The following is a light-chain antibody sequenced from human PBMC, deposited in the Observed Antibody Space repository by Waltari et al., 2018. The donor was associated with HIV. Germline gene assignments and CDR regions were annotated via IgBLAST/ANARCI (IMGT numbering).Light chain of an antibody. Sequence: DIRLTQSPSTLSASAGDRVAIPCRAGQNVGAFLAWYQQKPGKPPKLRLFQASILDGGVPSMFSGSVSGSDFTRTINGLQSDDFATYYCHQYASFSGTFGQGTKVELK. V-gene: IGKV1-5*03. J-gene: IGKJ1*01. CDR1: QNVGAF. CDR3: HQYASFSGT. CDR2: QAS.